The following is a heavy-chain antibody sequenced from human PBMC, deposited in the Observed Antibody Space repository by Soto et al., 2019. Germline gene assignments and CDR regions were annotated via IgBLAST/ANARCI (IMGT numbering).Heavy chain of an antibody. CDR3: AADLPGHGGGYEFDY. J-gene: IGHJ4*01. V-gene: IGHV1-69*02. CDR2: IIPILGIA. D-gene: IGHD2-15*01. Sequence: SVKVSCKASGGTFSSYTISWVRQAPGQGLEWMGRIIPILGIANYAQKFQGRVTITADKSTSTAYMELSSLRTEDTALYYCAADLPGHGGGYEFDYWGQGTPVTVSS. CDR1: GGTFSSYT.